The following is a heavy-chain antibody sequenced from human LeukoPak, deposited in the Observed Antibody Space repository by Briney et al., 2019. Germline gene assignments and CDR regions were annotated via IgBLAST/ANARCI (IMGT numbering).Heavy chain of an antibody. Sequence: SETLSLTCTVSGGSISSYYGSWIRQPPGKGLEWIGYIYYSGTTNYNPSLKSRVTISLDTYKNRFCLKLRSVTAADTAVYYCAREGGSSSWYDYWGQGTLVTVSS. CDR3: AREGGSSSWYDY. J-gene: IGHJ4*02. D-gene: IGHD6-13*01. V-gene: IGHV4-59*01. CDR2: IYYSGTT. CDR1: GGSISSYY.